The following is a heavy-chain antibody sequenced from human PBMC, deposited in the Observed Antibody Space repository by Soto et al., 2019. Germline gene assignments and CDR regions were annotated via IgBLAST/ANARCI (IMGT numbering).Heavy chain of an antibody. D-gene: IGHD6-6*01. Sequence: ASVKVSCKASGYTFTSYDIIWVRQAPGQGLEWMGRIIPILGIANYAQKFQGRVTITADKSTSTAYLELSSLRSEDTAVYYCARDRTSYSSSSVPLYFDYWGQGTLVTVSS. CDR1: GYTFTSYD. CDR2: IIPILGIA. CDR3: ARDRTSYSSSSVPLYFDY. J-gene: IGHJ4*02. V-gene: IGHV1-69*04.